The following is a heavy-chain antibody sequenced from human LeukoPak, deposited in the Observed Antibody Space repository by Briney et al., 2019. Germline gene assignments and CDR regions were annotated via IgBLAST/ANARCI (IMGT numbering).Heavy chain of an antibody. V-gene: IGHV3-21*04. CDR3: ARDLMGARGY. J-gene: IGHJ4*02. CDR2: ISSSSSYI. D-gene: IGHD1-26*01. CDR1: GFTFSSYS. Sequence: GGSLRLSCAASGFTFSSYSMNWVRQAPGKGLEWVSSISSSSSYIYYADSVKGRFTISRDNSKNTLYLQMNSLRAEDTAVYYCARDLMGARGYWGQGTLVTVSS.